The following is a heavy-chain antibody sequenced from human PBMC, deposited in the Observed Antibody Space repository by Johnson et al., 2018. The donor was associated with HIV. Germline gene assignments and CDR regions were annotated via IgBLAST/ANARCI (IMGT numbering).Heavy chain of an antibody. CDR1: GFTFDDYA. CDR2: IRWTSGNI. Sequence: VQVVESGGGLVQPGRSLRLSCSASGFTFDDYAMYWVRQAPGKGLEWVSGIRWTSGNIVSADSVKGRFTISRDNAKNSLYLQMNTRRVEDTAVYYCARDERIVGASMGAFDIWGQGTMVTVSS. D-gene: IGHD1-26*01. V-gene: IGHV3-9*01. CDR3: ARDERIVGASMGAFDI. J-gene: IGHJ3*02.